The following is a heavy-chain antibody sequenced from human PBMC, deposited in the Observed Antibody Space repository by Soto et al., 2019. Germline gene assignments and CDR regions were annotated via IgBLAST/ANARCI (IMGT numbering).Heavy chain of an antibody. CDR2: INPSGGST. Sequence: QVQLVQSGAEVKKPGASVKVSCKASGYTFTSYYMHWVRQAPGQGLEWMGIINPSGGSTSYAQKFQRRVTMTRDTSTSTVYMELSSLRSEDTAVYYCARPRAYYYDSSGPLELGYWGQGTLVTVSS. V-gene: IGHV1-46*01. CDR3: ARPRAYYYDSSGPLELGY. D-gene: IGHD3-22*01. J-gene: IGHJ4*02. CDR1: GYTFTSYY.